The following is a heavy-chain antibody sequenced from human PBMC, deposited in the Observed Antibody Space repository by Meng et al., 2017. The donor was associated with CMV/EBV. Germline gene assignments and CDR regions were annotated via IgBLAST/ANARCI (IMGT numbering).Heavy chain of an antibody. CDR1: GFTFSSYA. Sequence: GESLKISCAASGFTFSSYAMSWVRQAPGKGLEWVSAISGSGGSTYYADSVKGRFTISRDNSKNTLYLQMNSLRAEDTAVYYCAKIASDYYDSSGCFDYWGQGTPVTVSS. CDR3: AKIASDYYDSSGCFDY. CDR2: ISGSGGST. V-gene: IGHV3-23*01. D-gene: IGHD3-22*01. J-gene: IGHJ4*02.